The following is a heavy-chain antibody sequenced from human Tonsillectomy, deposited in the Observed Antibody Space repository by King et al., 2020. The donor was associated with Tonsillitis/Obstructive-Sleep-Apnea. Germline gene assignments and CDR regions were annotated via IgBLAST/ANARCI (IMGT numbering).Heavy chain of an antibody. J-gene: IGHJ6*02. CDR3: ARDEIYDFWSGTPSMDV. CDR2: NYTSGST. CDR1: GGSISSYY. Sequence: VQLQESGPGLVKPSETLSLTCTVSGGSISSYYWSWIRQPAGKGLEWIGRNYTSGSTNYNPSLKSRVTMSLDTSKKQFSLKLSSVTAADTAVYYCARDEIYDFWSGTPSMDVWGQGTTVTVSS. D-gene: IGHD3-3*01. V-gene: IGHV4-4*07.